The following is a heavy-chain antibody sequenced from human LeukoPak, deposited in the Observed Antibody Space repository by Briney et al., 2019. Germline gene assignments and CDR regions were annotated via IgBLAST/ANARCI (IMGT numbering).Heavy chain of an antibody. V-gene: IGHV4-59*08. CDR3: ARHIGGGIEDMDV. J-gene: IGHJ6*03. CDR2: IYVTGN. CDR1: GGSLGTYY. D-gene: IGHD3-16*02. Sequence: SETLSLTCTVSGGSLGTYYWTWVRQSPGKGLEWIGYIYVTGNRYNPYLQSRVTISVDTSRNQFFLKMSSVTAADTAVYYCARHIGGGIEDMDVWGKGTKVTVSS.